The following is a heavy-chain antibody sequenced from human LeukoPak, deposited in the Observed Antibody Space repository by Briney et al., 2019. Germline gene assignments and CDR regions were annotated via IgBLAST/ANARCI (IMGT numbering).Heavy chain of an antibody. CDR3: ASFPPLGYCSSTSCYNWFDP. Sequence: ASVTVSCKASGYTFTGYYMHWVRQAPGQGLEWMGWINPNSGGTNYAQKFQGRVTMTRDTSMSTAYMELSRLRSDDTAVYYCASFPPLGYCSSTSCYNWFDPWGQGTLVTVSS. CDR2: INPNSGGT. CDR1: GYTFTGYY. V-gene: IGHV1-2*02. D-gene: IGHD2-2*01. J-gene: IGHJ5*02.